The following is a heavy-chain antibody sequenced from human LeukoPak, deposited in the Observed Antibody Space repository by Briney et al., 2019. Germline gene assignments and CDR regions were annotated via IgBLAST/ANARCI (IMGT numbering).Heavy chain of an antibody. Sequence: GGSLTLTCLASGFTFSSYEMNWVRQAPGKGLEWVSAISGSGGTTYYADSVRGRFTISRDNSKNTLYLQMNTLRADDTAVYYCVIGCPGPKGPWGRGSLVTVSS. CDR1: GFTFSSYE. J-gene: IGHJ5*02. CDR2: ISGSGGTT. D-gene: IGHD2-2*03. V-gene: IGHV3-23*01. CDR3: VIGCPGPKGP.